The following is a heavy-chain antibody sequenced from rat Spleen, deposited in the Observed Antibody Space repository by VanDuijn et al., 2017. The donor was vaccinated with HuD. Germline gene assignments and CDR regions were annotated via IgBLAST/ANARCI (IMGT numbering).Heavy chain of an antibody. Sequence: EVQLVESGGGLVQPGRSLKVSCAASGFTFSNYGMHWIRQAPTQGLEWVASISPTGGTTNYQDTVKGRFTISRDNAKSTLYQQMDRLRSEDTATYYCARTGYPGYFDYWGQGVMVTVSS. V-gene: IGHV5-19*01. CDR3: ARTGYPGYFDY. D-gene: IGHD1-4*01. CDR2: ISPTGGTT. CDR1: GFTFSNYG. J-gene: IGHJ2*01.